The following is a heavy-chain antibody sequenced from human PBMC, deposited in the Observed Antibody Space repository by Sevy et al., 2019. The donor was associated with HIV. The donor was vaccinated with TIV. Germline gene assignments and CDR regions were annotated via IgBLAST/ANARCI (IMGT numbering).Heavy chain of an antibody. Sequence: GGSLRLSCAASGFTFSSYAMHWVRQAPGKGLEWVAVISYDGSNKYYADSVKGRFTISRDNSKNTLYLQMNSLRAEDTAVYYCARARSGEDYFDYWGQGTLVTVSS. J-gene: IGHJ4*02. V-gene: IGHV3-30-3*01. CDR2: ISYDGSNK. CDR1: GFTFSSYA. CDR3: ARARSGEDYFDY. D-gene: IGHD3-3*01.